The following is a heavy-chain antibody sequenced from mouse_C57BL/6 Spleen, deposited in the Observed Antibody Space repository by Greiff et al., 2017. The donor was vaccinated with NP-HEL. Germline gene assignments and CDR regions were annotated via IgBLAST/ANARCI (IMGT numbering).Heavy chain of an antibody. V-gene: IGHV1-64*01. CDR2: IHPNSGST. CDR1: GYTFTSYW. CDR3: ASLTREAWFAY. J-gene: IGHJ3*01. Sequence: QVQLQQPGAELVKPGASVKLSCKASGYTFTSYWMHWVKQRPGQGLEWIGMIHPNSGSTNYNEKFQSKATLTVDKSSITAYMQLSCLTSEDSAVYYCASLTREAWFAYWGQGTLVTVSA.